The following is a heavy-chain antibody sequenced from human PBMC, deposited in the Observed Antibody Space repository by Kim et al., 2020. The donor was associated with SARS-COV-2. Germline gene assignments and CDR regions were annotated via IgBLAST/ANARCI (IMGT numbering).Heavy chain of an antibody. CDR3: GRLRADNSGY. J-gene: IGHJ4*02. CDR1: GGFISSRSYY. Sequence: SETLSLTCTVSGGFISSRSYYWGWIRQPPGKGLEWIGTIYYSGKRYYNPYLKSRVTISVDTSKNQFSLKLSSVTAADTAVYYCGRLRADNSGYWCQGTLATVPS. V-gene: IGHV4-39*01. CDR2: IYYSGKR. D-gene: IGHD3-22*01.